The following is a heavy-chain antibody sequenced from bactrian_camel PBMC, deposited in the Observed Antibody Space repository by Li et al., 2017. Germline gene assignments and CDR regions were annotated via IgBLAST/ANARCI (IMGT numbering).Heavy chain of an antibody. J-gene: IGHJ4*01. CDR1: GYTYSSYC. CDR3: MADPSVFPVCRLGVMRMDY. V-gene: IGHV3S9*01. D-gene: IGHD7*01. Sequence: HVQLVESGGGSVQAGGSLRLSCAASGYTYSSYCMGWFRQIPDREREGVAGIESDGSTSYADSVKGRFTISQDSAKNILYLQMDNLKPEDTAMYYCMADPSVFPVCRLGVMRMDYRGQGTQVTVS. CDR2: IESDGST.